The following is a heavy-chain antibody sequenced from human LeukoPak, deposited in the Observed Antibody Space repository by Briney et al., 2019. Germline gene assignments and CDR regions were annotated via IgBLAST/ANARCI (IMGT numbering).Heavy chain of an antibody. CDR1: GFTFSSYA. CDR3: ARGRGVRGHYYYWYMDV. Sequence: GGSLRLSCAASGFTFSSYAMHWVRQAPGKGLEWVAVISYDGSNKYYADSVKGRFTISRDNSKNTLYLQMNSLRAEDTAVYYCARGRGVRGHYYYWYMDVWGKGTTVTVSS. CDR2: ISYDGSNK. D-gene: IGHD3-10*01. J-gene: IGHJ6*03. V-gene: IGHV3-30*04.